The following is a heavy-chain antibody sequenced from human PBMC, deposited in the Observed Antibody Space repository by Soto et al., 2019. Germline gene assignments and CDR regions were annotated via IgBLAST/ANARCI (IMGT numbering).Heavy chain of an antibody. D-gene: IGHD2-2*01. CDR2: TYPGDSDT. V-gene: IGHV5-51*01. CDR1: GYIFTSYW. Sequence: EVQLVQSGAEVKKPGESLQISCKGSGYIFTSYWIGWVRQMPGRGLEWMGITYPGDSDTRYSPAFQGQVTISADKSIRTAYLQWSSLKASDTATYYCARAHCSFTSCLGGYNYYYGMDVWGQGTTVTVSS. J-gene: IGHJ6*02. CDR3: ARAHCSFTSCLGGYNYYYGMDV.